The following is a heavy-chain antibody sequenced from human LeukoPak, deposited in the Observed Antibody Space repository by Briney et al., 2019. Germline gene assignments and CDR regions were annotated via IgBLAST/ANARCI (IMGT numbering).Heavy chain of an antibody. CDR3: ARGPVEGSSGYFVDY. D-gene: IGHD3-22*01. V-gene: IGHV3-7*01. CDR2: IKQDGSEK. CDR1: GFTFSSYW. Sequence: PGGSLRLSCAASGFTFSSYWMNWVRQAPGKGLEWVANIKQDGSEKYYVDSVKGRFTISRDNAKNSLYLQMNSLRAEDTAVYYCARGPVEGSSGYFVDYWGQGTLVTVSS. J-gene: IGHJ4*02.